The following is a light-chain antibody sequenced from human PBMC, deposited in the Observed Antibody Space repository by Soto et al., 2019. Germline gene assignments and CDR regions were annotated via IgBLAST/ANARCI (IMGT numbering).Light chain of an antibody. CDR2: EVT. Sequence: QSVLTQPASVSGSPGQSITISCSGTSDDIGGYNLVSWYQQYPGKVPKLKIYEVTKRPSGVSNRFSGSKSVNTASLTISGLQADDEAYYYCTSFTTRRTLVFGGGTKVTVL. V-gene: IGLV2-14*02. J-gene: IGLJ2*01. CDR1: SDDIGGYNL. CDR3: TSFTTRRTLV.